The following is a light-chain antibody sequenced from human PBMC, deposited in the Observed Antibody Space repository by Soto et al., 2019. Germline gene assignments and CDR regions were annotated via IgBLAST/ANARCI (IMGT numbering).Light chain of an antibody. CDR1: SSNIGRNT. J-gene: IGLJ2*01. Sequence: QPVLTQPPSASGTPGQRVTISCSGSSSNIGRNTVNWYQHLSGTAPKLIIYSNTQGPSGVPDRFAGSKSGTSASLAISGLQSEDEADYYCAAWDDSLNGVVFGGGTKVTVL. CDR2: SNT. CDR3: AAWDDSLNGVV. V-gene: IGLV1-44*01.